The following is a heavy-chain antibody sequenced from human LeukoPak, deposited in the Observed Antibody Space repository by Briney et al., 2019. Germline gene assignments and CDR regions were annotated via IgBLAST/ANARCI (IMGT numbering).Heavy chain of an antibody. Sequence: GGSLRLSCAASGFTFSSYAMNWVRQAPGKGLEWVSISGSGGDTYYADFVKGRFTISRDNSKNTLFLQMNSLRADDTAIYYCAKYYYDYTGYYYHSWGQGTLVTVSS. D-gene: IGHD3-22*01. CDR1: GFTFSSYA. J-gene: IGHJ4*02. V-gene: IGHV3-23*01. CDR2: ISGSGGDT. CDR3: AKYYYDYTGYYYHS.